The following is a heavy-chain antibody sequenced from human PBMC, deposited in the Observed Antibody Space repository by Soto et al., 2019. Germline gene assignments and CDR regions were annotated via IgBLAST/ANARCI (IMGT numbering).Heavy chain of an antibody. V-gene: IGHV1-69*13. Sequence: GASVKVSCKASGGTFSSYAISWVRQAPGQGLEWMGGIIPIFGTANYAQKFQGRVTITADESTSTAYMKLSSLRSEDTAVYYCAREQLVFTSNYYYYGMDVWGQGTTVTAP. J-gene: IGHJ6*02. CDR3: AREQLVFTSNYYYYGMDV. D-gene: IGHD6-6*01. CDR2: IIPIFGTA. CDR1: GGTFSSYA.